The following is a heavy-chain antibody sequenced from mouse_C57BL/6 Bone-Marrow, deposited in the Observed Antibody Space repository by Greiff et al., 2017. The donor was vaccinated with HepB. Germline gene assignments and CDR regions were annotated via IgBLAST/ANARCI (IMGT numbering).Heavy chain of an antibody. CDR2: IDPSDSYT. Sequence: QVQLQQPGAELVRPGTSVKLSCKASGYTFTSYWMHWVKQRPGQGLEWIGVIDPSDSYTNYNQKFKGKATLTVDTSSSTAYMQISSLTSEDSAVYYCANHGAMDYWGQGTSVTVSS. J-gene: IGHJ4*01. CDR1: GYTFTSYW. CDR3: ANHGAMDY. V-gene: IGHV1-59*01.